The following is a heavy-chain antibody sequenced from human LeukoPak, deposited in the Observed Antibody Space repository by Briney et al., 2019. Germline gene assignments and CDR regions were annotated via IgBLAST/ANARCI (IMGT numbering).Heavy chain of an antibody. V-gene: IGHV3-72*01. CDR3: ARVRRYSSSSNGNLDY. CDR2: SKNKVNSYTI. Sequence: GGSLRLSCAASGFTFSDHYMDWVRQAPGKGLEWVGRSKNKVNSYTIEYAASVKGRFTISRDNSKNTLYLQMGSLRAEDMAVYYCARVRRYSSSSNGNLDYWGQGTLVTVSS. CDR1: GFTFSDHY. J-gene: IGHJ4*02. D-gene: IGHD6-6*01.